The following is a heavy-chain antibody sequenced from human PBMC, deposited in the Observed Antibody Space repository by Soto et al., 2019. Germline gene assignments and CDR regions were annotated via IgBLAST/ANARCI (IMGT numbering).Heavy chain of an antibody. Sequence: EASVKVSCKASGYTFTSYYMHWVRQAPGQGLEWMGIINPSGGSTSYAQKFQGRVTMTWDTSTSTVYIELSSLRSEDTAVYYCARSLTIFGVVIRSGLDYWGQGTLVTVSS. CDR3: ARSLTIFGVVIRSGLDY. V-gene: IGHV1-46*01. D-gene: IGHD3-3*01. CDR2: INPSGGST. CDR1: GYTFTSYY. J-gene: IGHJ4*02.